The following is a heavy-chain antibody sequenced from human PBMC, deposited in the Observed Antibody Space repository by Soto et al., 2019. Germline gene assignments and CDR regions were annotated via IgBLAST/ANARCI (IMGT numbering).Heavy chain of an antibody. CDR2: IRAYNGNT. D-gene: IGHD2-2*01. Sequence: QVQLVQSGAEVKKPGASVKVSCKASGYTFTSYGISWVRQAPGQGLEWMGWIRAYNGNTKYAQKLQGRVTMTTDTATRTADMELRSVRSDNMAVYYCARAPNQFDYRGEGNMVTVCS. J-gene: IGHJ4*02. CDR1: GYTFTSYG. V-gene: IGHV1-18*03. CDR3: ARAPNQFDY.